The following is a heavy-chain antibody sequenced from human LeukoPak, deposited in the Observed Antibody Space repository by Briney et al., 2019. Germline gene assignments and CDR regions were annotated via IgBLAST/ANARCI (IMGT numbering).Heavy chain of an antibody. CDR1: GFTFSSYA. D-gene: IGHD3-22*01. CDR3: AKDPPYYYDSSGPAYYFDY. V-gene: IGHV3-23*01. Sequence: GGSLRLSSAASGFTFSSYAMIGVGQAPGQGREWCSAIGGSGGSSYYAVCGKGSFTTSRYKSKNTLSLQMNSLSAEDTAVYYCAKDPPYYYDSSGPAYYFDYWGQGTLVTVSS. CDR2: IGGSGGSS. J-gene: IGHJ4*02.